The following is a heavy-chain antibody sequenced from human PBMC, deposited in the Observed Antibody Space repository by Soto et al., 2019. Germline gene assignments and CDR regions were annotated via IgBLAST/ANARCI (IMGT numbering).Heavy chain of an antibody. CDR1: GGSISSSGYY. V-gene: IGHV4-39*01. J-gene: IGHJ4*02. CDR2: IYHSGST. Sequence: QLQLQESGPGLVKPSETLSLTCTVSGGSISSSGYYWGWIRQPPGKGLEWIGNIYHSGSTNYNPSLKSRVTISVDTSKNQFSLKLSSVTAADTAVFYCTRHGVSITAFVVVSGPDYWGQGTLVIVSS. D-gene: IGHD3-3*01. CDR3: TRHGVSITAFVVVSGPDY.